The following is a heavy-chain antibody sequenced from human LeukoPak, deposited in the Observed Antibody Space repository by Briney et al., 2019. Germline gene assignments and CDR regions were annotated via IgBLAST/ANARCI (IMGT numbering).Heavy chain of an antibody. CDR1: GGTFSSYA. CDR2: IIPIFGTA. Sequence: GASVKVSCKASGGTFSSYAISWVRQAPGQGLEWMGGIIPIFGTANYAQKFQGRVTITAGESTSTAYMELSSLRSEDTAVYYCASIYYDSSGYYPYYYYYYMDVWGKGTTVTVSS. CDR3: ASIYYDSSGYYPYYYYYYMDV. V-gene: IGHV1-69*01. D-gene: IGHD3-22*01. J-gene: IGHJ6*03.